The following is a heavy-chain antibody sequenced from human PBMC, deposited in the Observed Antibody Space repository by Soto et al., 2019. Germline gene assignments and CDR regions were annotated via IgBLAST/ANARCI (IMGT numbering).Heavy chain of an antibody. D-gene: IGHD5-12*01. V-gene: IGHV3-33*01. CDR2: IWYHGSNK. Sequence: GGSLRLSCAASGFTFSSYGMHWVRQAPGKGLEWVAVIWYHGSNKYYADSVKGRFTISRDNSKNTLYLQMNSLRAEDTAVYYCAREMARVRWLQSHPPDYWGQGTLVTVSS. CDR1: GFTFSSYG. J-gene: IGHJ4*02. CDR3: AREMARVRWLQSHPPDY.